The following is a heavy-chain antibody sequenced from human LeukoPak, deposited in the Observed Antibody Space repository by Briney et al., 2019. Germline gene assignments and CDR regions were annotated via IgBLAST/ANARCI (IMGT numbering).Heavy chain of an antibody. D-gene: IGHD4-17*01. CDR3: ARVAHDYGDFDY. J-gene: IGHJ4*02. V-gene: IGHV3-7*01. CDR1: GFTFSSYW. Sequence: PGGSPRLSCAAPGFTFSSYWMSWVRQAPGEGLEWVAHIKQDGSEKYYVESVKGRVTISRDNVKNSLYLQMNSLRAEDTAVYYCARVAHDYGDFDYWGQGTLVTVSS. CDR2: IKQDGSEK.